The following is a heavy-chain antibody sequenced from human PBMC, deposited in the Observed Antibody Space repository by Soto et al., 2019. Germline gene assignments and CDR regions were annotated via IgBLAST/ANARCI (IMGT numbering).Heavy chain of an antibody. CDR1: GFTVSSNC. CDR3: AREAFYDLWSGPGWFDP. Sequence: EVQVVESGGGLVQPGGSLRLSCTASGFTVSSNCMSWVRQAPGKGLEWVSIIQSGGDTYYADSVKGRFTISRDNSENTLYLQMDSLRAEDTALYYCAREAFYDLWSGPGWFDPWGQGTLVTVSS. D-gene: IGHD3-3*01. V-gene: IGHV3-66*01. J-gene: IGHJ5*02. CDR2: IQSGGDT.